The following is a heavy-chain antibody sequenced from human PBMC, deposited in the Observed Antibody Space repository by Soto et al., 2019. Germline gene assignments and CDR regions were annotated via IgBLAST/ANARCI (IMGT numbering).Heavy chain of an antibody. CDR1: GFTFSSYS. CDR3: ARALEGVHYDFWSGLGSVDY. V-gene: IGHV3-48*02. CDR2: ISSSSSTI. J-gene: IGHJ4*02. Sequence: LRLSCAASGFTFSSYSMNWVRQAPGKGLEWVSYISSSSSTIYYADSVKGRFTISRDNAKNSLYMQMNSLRDEDTAVYYCARALEGVHYDFWSGLGSVDYWGQGTMVTVYS. D-gene: IGHD3-3*01.